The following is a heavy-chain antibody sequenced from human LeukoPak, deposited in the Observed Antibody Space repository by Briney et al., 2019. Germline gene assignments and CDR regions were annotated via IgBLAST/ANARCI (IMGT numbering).Heavy chain of an antibody. CDR3: ARIVYDSSGWYDSTELGRGHFDY. V-gene: IGHV1-18*01. Sequence: ASVKVSCKASGYTFTSYGISWVRQAPGQGLEWMGWISAYNGNTNYAQKLQGRVTMTTDTSTSTAYMELRSLRSDDTAVYYCARIVYDSSGWYDSTELGRGHFDYWGQGTLVTVSS. CDR2: ISAYNGNT. D-gene: IGHD6-19*01. CDR1: GYTFTSYG. J-gene: IGHJ4*02.